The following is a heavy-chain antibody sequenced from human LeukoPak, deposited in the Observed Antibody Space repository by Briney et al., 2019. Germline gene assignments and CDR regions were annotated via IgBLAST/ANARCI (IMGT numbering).Heavy chain of an antibody. CDR2: IRGSGEST. V-gene: IGHV3-23*01. CDR1: GFIFNTYA. CDR3: AKDRISYTTSPGELSH. J-gene: IGHJ4*02. D-gene: IGHD3-10*01. Sequence: PGGSLRLSCAASGFIFNTYAMSWVRQAPGKGLEWVSTIRGSGESTHYADSVQGRFTIPRDNSLYTVYLQMDSLRGDDTAVYYCAKDRISYTTSPGELSHWGQGTLVIVSS.